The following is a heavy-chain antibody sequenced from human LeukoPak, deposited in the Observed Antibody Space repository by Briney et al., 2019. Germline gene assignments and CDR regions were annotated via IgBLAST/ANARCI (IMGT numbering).Heavy chain of an antibody. V-gene: IGHV3-23*01. CDR2: ISGSGGST. Sequence: GSLRLPCSASGFTFSSYAMSWVRQAPGKGLEWVSAISGSGGSTYYADSVKGRFTISRDNSKNTLYLQMNSLRAEDTAVYYCASRYCSGGSCYLDYWGQGTLVTVSS. CDR1: GFTFSSYA. CDR3: ASRYCSGGSCYLDY. D-gene: IGHD2-15*01. J-gene: IGHJ4*02.